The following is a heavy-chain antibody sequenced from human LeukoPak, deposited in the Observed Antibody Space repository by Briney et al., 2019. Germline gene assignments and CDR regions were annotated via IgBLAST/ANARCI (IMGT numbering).Heavy chain of an antibody. D-gene: IGHD1-26*01. CDR1: GFTFGDYA. J-gene: IGHJ3*02. V-gene: IGHV3-49*04. Sequence: PGGSLRLSCTASGFTFGDYAISWVRQAPGKGLEWLGFIRSKDNDGTTDYAASVKGRFIISRDDSKSIAYLQMNDLKTEDTAVYHCTPELGAADSSDIWGQGTMVTVSS. CDR2: IRSKDNDGTT. CDR3: TPELGAADSSDI.